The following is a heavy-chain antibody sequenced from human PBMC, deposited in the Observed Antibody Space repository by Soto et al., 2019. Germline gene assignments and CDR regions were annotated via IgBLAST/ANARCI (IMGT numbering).Heavy chain of an antibody. CDR3: AICGGWAVFFGY. Sequence: ASVKVSCKASGYTFTSYDINWVRQATGQGLEWMGWMNPNSGNTGYAQKFQGRVTMTRNTSISTAYMELSSLRSEDTAVYYCAICGGWAVFFGYWGRGPRVTVPS. CDR1: GYTFTSYD. D-gene: IGHD6-19*01. J-gene: IGHJ4*02. CDR2: MNPNSGNT. V-gene: IGHV1-8*01.